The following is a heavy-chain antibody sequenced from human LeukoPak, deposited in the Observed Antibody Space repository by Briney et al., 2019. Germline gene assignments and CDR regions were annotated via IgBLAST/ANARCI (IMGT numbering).Heavy chain of an antibody. CDR2: IIPILGIA. CDR3: ARGSSSHSNAY. J-gene: IGHJ4*02. Sequence: SVKVSCKASGGTFSSYAISWVRQAPGQGLEWMGRIIPILGIANYAQKFQGRVTITADKSTSTAYMELSGLRSEDTAVYYCARGSSSHSNAYWGQGTLVTVSS. D-gene: IGHD4-11*01. CDR1: GGTFSSYA. V-gene: IGHV1-69*04.